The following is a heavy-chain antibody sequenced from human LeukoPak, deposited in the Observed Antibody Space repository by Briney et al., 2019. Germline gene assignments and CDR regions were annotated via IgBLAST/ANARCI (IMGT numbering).Heavy chain of an antibody. V-gene: IGHV1-2*02. CDR3: ASDRGGYTYDY. D-gene: IGHD3-16*02. CDR2: INPNSGGI. Sequence: ASVKVSCKASGYTFTGYYMHWVRQAPGQGLEWMGWINPNSGGINYAQKFQGRVTMTRDTSISTAYMELSRLRSDDTAVYYCASDRGGYTYDYWGQGTLVTVSS. J-gene: IGHJ4*02. CDR1: GYTFTGYY.